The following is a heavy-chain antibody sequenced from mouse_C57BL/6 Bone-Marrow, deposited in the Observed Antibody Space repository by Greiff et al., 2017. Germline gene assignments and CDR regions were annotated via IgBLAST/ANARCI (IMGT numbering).Heavy chain of an antibody. Sequence: VQLQQSGAELVRPGASVKLSCTASGFNIKDDYMHWVKQRPEQGLEWIGWIDPENGDTEYASKFQGKATITADTYSNTAYLQLSSLTSEDTAVYYCIRWLPPYAMDYWGQGTSVTVSS. V-gene: IGHV14-4*01. J-gene: IGHJ4*01. CDR1: GFNIKDDY. D-gene: IGHD2-3*01. CDR2: IDPENGDT. CDR3: IRWLPPYAMDY.